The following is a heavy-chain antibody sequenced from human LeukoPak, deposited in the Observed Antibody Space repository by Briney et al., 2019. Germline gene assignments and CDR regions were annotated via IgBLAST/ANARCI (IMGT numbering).Heavy chain of an antibody. CDR3: ARTTYYYDSSGFYY. D-gene: IGHD3-22*01. J-gene: IGHJ4*02. CDR1: GGSLSPYY. Sequence: SETLSLTCTISGGSLSPYYWNWIRQPAGKGLEWIGRIYSSGTTNYNPSLRSRVSISVDTSKNQFSLKLSSVTAADTAVYYCARTTYYYDSSGFYYWGQGTLVTVSS. CDR2: IYSSGTT. V-gene: IGHV4-4*07.